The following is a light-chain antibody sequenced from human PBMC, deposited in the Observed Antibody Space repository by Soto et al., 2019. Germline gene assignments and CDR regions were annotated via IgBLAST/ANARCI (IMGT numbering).Light chain of an antibody. CDR2: TAS. CDR1: QYISNY. Sequence: DIKMTQSPSSLSASVGDRVTITCRASQYISNYLNWYQQKLGTATILLIHTASTLQSGVPSIFIGRGSGPDFTLAISIVQPDDFAIYFCQQSYSTPPTFGQGTTLEIK. J-gene: IGKJ2*01. V-gene: IGKV1-39*01. CDR3: QQSYSTPPT.